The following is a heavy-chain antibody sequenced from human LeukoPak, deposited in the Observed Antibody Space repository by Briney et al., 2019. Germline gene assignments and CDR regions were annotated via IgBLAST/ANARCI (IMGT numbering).Heavy chain of an antibody. CDR3: AKDFHDCSSTSCQWD. CDR2: VRYDGGNK. J-gene: IGHJ4*02. D-gene: IGHD2-2*01. Sequence: GGSLRLSCAASGFTFNKYDMNWVRQAPGKGLEWVAYVRYDGGNKFYGDSVRGRFTISRDRSKNTLYLQMDSLRAEDTAVYYCAKDFHDCSSTSCQWDWGQGTLVTVSP. V-gene: IGHV3-30*02. CDR1: GFTFNKYD.